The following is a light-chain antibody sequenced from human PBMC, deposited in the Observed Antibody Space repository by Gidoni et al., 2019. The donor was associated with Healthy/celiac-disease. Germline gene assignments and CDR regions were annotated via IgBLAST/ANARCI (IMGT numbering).Light chain of an antibody. Sequence: DIQMTQSPSSLSASVGDRVTITCRASQSISSYLNWYQQKPGKAPKLLIYAASSLKSGVPSRFSGSGSGTDFTLTISSRQPEDFATYYCQQSYSTPWTFGQGTKVEIK. V-gene: IGKV1-39*01. CDR3: QQSYSTPWT. J-gene: IGKJ1*01. CDR1: QSISSY. CDR2: AAS.